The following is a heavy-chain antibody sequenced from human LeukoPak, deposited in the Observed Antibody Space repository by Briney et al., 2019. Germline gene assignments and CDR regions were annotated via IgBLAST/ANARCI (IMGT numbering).Heavy chain of an antibody. Sequence: SESLSLTCTVSGGSISSSSYYWGWIRQPPGKGLEWIGSIYYSGSTYSNPSLKSRVTISVDTSKNQFSLKLSSVTAADTAVYYCAVGERSDTGWASNVDYWGQGTLVTVSS. CDR3: AVGERSDTGWASNVDY. CDR1: GGSISSSSYY. CDR2: IYYSGST. J-gene: IGHJ4*02. V-gene: IGHV4-39*01. D-gene: IGHD1-1*01.